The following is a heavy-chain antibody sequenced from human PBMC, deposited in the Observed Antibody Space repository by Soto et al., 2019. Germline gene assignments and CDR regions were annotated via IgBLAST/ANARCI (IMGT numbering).Heavy chain of an antibody. CDR1: GYSFSDYH. Sequence: QVQLVQSGAEVKKPGASVKVSCMASGYSFSDYHIYWVRQAPGQGLEWLGRINPKSGGTSNAQKFQGWVTMTRDTTISAAYMELTRLKSDDTAVYFCARGHSTDCSNGVCSFFYNHEMDVWGQGTTVTVSS. V-gene: IGHV1-2*04. CDR2: INPKSGGT. J-gene: IGHJ6*02. D-gene: IGHD2-8*01. CDR3: ARGHSTDCSNGVCSFFYNHEMDV.